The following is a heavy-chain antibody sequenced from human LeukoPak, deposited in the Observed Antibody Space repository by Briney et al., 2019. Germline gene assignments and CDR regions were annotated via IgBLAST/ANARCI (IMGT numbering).Heavy chain of an antibody. J-gene: IGHJ4*02. D-gene: IGHD3-22*01. CDR2: ISSSGSTI. CDR3: AREHYYDSSGYYYPYFDY. V-gene: IGHV3-11*01. CDR1: GFTFSDYY. Sequence: PGGSLRLSCAASGFTFSDYYMSWIRQAPRKGLEWVSYISSSGSTIYYADSVKGRFTISRDNAKNSLYLQMNSLRAEDTAVYYCAREHYYDSSGYYYPYFDYWGQGTLVTVSS.